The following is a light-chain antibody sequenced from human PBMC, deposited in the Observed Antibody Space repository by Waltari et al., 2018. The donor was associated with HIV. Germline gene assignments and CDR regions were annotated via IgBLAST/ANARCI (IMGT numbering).Light chain of an antibody. Sequence: NFILTQPHSVSESPGKTVTIPCTRSSGSIAPNYFQWYQLRPGTSPTTVIYEDNQRPSGVPDRFSGSIDSSSNSASLTISGLKTEDEADYYCQSYDNTDVVFGGGTKLTVL. J-gene: IGLJ2*01. V-gene: IGLV6-57*01. CDR2: EDN. CDR1: SGSIAPNY. CDR3: QSYDNTDVV.